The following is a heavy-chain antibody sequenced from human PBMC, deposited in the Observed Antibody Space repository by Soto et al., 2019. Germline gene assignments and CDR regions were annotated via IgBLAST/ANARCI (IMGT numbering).Heavy chain of an antibody. CDR2: ISDSGGST. CDR1: GFTFSTYA. V-gene: IGHV3-23*01. Sequence: EVQLLESGGGLVQPGGSLRLSCAASGFTFSTYAMSWVRQAPGKGLEWVSAISDSGGSTSYADSVKGRFTISRDNSRTTLYLQMNSLRAEDTGVYYCAKLYSSSWYVHFDYWGQGTLVTVSS. J-gene: IGHJ4*02. D-gene: IGHD6-13*01. CDR3: AKLYSSSWYVHFDY.